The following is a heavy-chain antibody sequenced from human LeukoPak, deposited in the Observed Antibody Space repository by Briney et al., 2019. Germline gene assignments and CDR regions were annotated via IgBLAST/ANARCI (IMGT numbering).Heavy chain of an antibody. CDR2: IYYSGST. CDR1: GGSISSGGYY. J-gene: IGHJ3*02. Sequence: SQTLSLTCTVSGGSISSGGYYWRWIRQHPGKGLEWIGYIYYSGSTYYNPSLKSRVTISVDTSKNQFSLKLSSVTAADTAVYYCARVTYGGKSADAFDIWGQGTMVTVSS. V-gene: IGHV4-31*03. CDR3: ARVTYGGKSADAFDI. D-gene: IGHD4-23*01.